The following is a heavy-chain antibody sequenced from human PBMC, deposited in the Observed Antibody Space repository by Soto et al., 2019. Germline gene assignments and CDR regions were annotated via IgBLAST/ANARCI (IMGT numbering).Heavy chain of an antibody. D-gene: IGHD5-18*01. V-gene: IGHV3-9*01. CDR1: GFTFDDYA. J-gene: IGHJ3*02. CDR2: ISWNSGSI. CDR3: AKDWTGGYSYGDAFDI. Sequence: GGSLRLSCAASGFTFDDYAMHWVRQAPGKGLEWVSGISWNSGSIGYADSVKGRFTISRDNAKNSLYLQMNSLRAEDTALYYCAKDWTGGYSYGDAFDIWGQGTMVTVSS.